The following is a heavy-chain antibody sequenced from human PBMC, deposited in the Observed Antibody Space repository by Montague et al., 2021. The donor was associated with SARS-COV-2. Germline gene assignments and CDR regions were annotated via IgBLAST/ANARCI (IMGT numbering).Heavy chain of an antibody. V-gene: IGHV3-21*01. Sequence: SLRLYCAASGFTFSSYSMNWVRQAPGKGLEWVSSISSSSSYIYYADSVKGRFTISRDNAKNSLYLQMNSLRAEDTAVYYCASDRGELHAADYWGQGTLVTVSS. CDR2: ISSSSSYI. CDR3: ASDRGELHAADY. D-gene: IGHD1-26*01. CDR1: GFTFSSYS. J-gene: IGHJ4*02.